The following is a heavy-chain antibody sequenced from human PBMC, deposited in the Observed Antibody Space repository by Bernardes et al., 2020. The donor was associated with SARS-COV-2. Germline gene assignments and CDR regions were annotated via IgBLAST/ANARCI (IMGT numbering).Heavy chain of an antibody. Sequence: ETLSLTCAVSGASITSSSFYWGWFRQAPGKGLEWVAGIIENGVDTYYADSVRGRFTISRANFKNTLYLQMDSLRVEDTAIYFCAKDYRPKPYCGDECYPIDYWGQGTLVTVSA. CDR3: AKDYRPKPYCGDECYPIDY. D-gene: IGHD2-21*01. CDR2: IIENGVDT. CDR1: GASITSSS. V-gene: IGHV3-23*01. J-gene: IGHJ4*02.